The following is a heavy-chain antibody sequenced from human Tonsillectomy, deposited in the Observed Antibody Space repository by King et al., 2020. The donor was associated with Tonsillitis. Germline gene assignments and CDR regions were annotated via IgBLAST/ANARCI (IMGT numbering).Heavy chain of an antibody. J-gene: IGHJ4*02. CDR3: AKHFEWLGEPYYFDY. Sequence: VQLVESGGGLVQPGGSLRLSCAASVFTFSSYAMSWVRQAPGKGLEGVSVISGSGGSTYYADSVRGRFTISRDNSKNTLYLQMISLRAEDTAVYHCAKHFEWLGEPYYFDYWGQRTLVTVSS. CDR1: VFTFSSYA. D-gene: IGHD3-10*01. V-gene: IGHV3-23*04. CDR2: ISGSGGST.